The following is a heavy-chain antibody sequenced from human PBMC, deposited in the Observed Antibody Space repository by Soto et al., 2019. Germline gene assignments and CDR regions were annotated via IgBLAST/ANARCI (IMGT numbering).Heavy chain of an antibody. CDR2: IYYRGNT. D-gene: IGHD6-13*01. V-gene: IGHV4-59*12. Sequence: SDTLSLTCTVSGGSISNDYWTWIRLPPGNGLEWIGYIYYRGNTNYSPSLKSRVTISVETSKKQFSLQLSSVSAADTAVYYCARGLSPHSAAAGTRREHSSNWLVPWGQGTLVTVSS. J-gene: IGHJ5*02. CDR3: ARGLSPHSAAAGTRREHSSNWLVP. CDR1: GGSISNDY.